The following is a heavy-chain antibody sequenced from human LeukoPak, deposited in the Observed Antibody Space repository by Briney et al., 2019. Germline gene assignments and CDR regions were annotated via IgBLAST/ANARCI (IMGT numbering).Heavy chain of an antibody. J-gene: IGHJ6*03. CDR2: INPDGSIA. D-gene: IGHD2-2*01. CDR1: GFTLSIYW. CDR3: AKDMSRWYQRTYYMDV. Sequence: GGSLRLSCVGSGFTLSIYWMYWIRQSPGKGLLWVARINPDGSIADYTDSVKGRFTISRDNAKNSLYLQMNSLRAEDMALYYCAKDMSRWYQRTYYMDVWGKGTTVTVSS. V-gene: IGHV3-74*01.